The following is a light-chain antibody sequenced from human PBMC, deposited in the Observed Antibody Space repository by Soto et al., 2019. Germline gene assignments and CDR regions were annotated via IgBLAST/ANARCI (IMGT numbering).Light chain of an antibody. Sequence: DIQMTQSPSTLSASVGDRVTITCRASQSISSWLAWYQQKPGKAPKLLIYKASSLESGVPSRFRCSGSGTEFTLTISSLQPDDFATYYCQQYNSYSWTFGQGTKVEIK. CDR2: KAS. J-gene: IGKJ1*01. V-gene: IGKV1-5*03. CDR1: QSISSW. CDR3: QQYNSYSWT.